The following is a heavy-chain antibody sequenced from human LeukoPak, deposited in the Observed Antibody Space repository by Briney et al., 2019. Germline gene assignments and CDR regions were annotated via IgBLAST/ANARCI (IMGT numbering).Heavy chain of an antibody. V-gene: IGHV3-23*01. J-gene: IGHJ4*02. CDR3: ARHYYDSSGYFDY. CDR1: GFTFSSYA. CDR2: ISGSGGST. Sequence: AGGSLRLSCAASGFTFSSYAMSWVRQAPGKGLEWVSAISGSGGSTYYADSVKGRFTTSRDNSKNTLYLQMNSLRAEDTAVYYCARHYYDSSGYFDYWGQGTLVTVSS. D-gene: IGHD3-22*01.